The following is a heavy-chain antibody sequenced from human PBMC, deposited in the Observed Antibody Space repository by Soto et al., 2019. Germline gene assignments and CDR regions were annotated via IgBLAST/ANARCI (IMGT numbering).Heavy chain of an antibody. J-gene: IGHJ3*02. D-gene: IGHD1-26*01. Sequence: EVQLVESGGGLVQPGGSLRLSCAASGFTVSSNYMSWVRQAPGKGLEWVSVIYSGGSTYYADSVKGRFTISRDNSKNTLYLQMNSLRAEDTAVYYCARAPPLSLSSRNDFDIWGQGTMVTVSS. CDR3: ARAPPLSLSSRNDFDI. CDR1: GFTVSSNY. CDR2: IYSGGST. V-gene: IGHV3-66*01.